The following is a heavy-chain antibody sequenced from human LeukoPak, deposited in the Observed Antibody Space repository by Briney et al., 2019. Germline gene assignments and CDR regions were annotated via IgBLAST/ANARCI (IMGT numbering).Heavy chain of an antibody. CDR1: GGSISTSSYY. V-gene: IGHV4-39*07. J-gene: IGHJ6*03. Sequence: SETLSLACTVSGGSISTSSYYWGWVRQPPGKGLEWIGNIFYSGSTYYSPSLKSRVTISLDTSRNQFSLKLSSVTAADTAVYYCARETARRKNYYYYYYMDVWGKGTTVTISS. CDR3: ARETARRKNYYYYYYMDV. D-gene: IGHD6-25*01. CDR2: IFYSGST.